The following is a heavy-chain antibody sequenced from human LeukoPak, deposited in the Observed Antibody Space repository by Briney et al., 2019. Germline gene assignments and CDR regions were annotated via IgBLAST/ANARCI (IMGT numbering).Heavy chain of an antibody. Sequence: PGGSLRLSCAASGFTFSSYGMSWVRQAPGKGLEWVSAISGSGGSTYYADSVKGRFTISRDNSKNTLYLQMNSLRAEDTAVYYCAKVARGFLGLTYYYGSGERDYWGQGTLVTVSS. CDR3: AKVARGFLGLTYYYGSGERDY. D-gene: IGHD3-10*01. CDR1: GFTFSSYG. J-gene: IGHJ4*02. CDR2: ISGSGGST. V-gene: IGHV3-23*01.